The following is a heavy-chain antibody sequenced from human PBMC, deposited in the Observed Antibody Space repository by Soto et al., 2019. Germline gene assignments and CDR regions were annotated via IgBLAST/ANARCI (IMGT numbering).Heavy chain of an antibody. D-gene: IGHD5-12*01. V-gene: IGHV3-30-3*01. CDR2: ISYDGSNK. CDR1: GFTFSSYA. CDR3: ARGDHSGYDPSFDY. J-gene: IGHJ4*02. Sequence: AGGSLRLSCAASGFTFSSYAMHWVRQAPGKGLEWVAVISYDGSNKYYADSVKGRFTISRDNSKNTLYPQMNSLRAEDTAVYYCARGDHSGYDPSFDYWGQGTLVTVSS.